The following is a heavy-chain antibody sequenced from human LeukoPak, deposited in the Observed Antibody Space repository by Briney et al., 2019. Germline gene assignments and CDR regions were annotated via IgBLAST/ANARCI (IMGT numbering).Heavy chain of an antibody. V-gene: IGHV3-23*01. J-gene: IGHJ5*02. Sequence: GGSLRLSCAASGFTFSSYAMSWVRQAPGKGLEWVSAISGSGGSTYYADSVKGRFTISRDNSKNTLYLQMNSLRAEDTAVYYCAKDRWSSTRMRWFDPWGQGTLVTVSS. CDR3: AKDRWSSTRMRWFDP. CDR2: ISGSGGST. CDR1: GFTFSSYA. D-gene: IGHD2-2*01.